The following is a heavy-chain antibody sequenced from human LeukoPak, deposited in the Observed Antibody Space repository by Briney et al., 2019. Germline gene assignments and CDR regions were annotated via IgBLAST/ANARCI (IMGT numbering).Heavy chain of an antibody. CDR1: GCTLDDCA. V-gene: IGHV3-9*01. CDR3: ATDSTPYCSGGSCTAFDL. CDR2: MKWNSDNI. Sequence: GRSLRLSCAVSGCTLDDCAMHWVRQVPGKGLELVSGMKWNSDNIGYSDSMKGRFTISRDNARNSLYLQMNSLRAEDTAMYFCATDSTPYCSGGSCTAFDLWGQGTMVTVSS. D-gene: IGHD2-15*01. J-gene: IGHJ3*01.